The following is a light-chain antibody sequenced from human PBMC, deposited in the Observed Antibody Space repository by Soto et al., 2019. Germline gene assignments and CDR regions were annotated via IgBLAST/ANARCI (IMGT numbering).Light chain of an antibody. J-gene: IGKJ2*01. CDR1: QSLSSS. V-gene: IGKV3-11*01. CDR3: QQGGIGQHT. CDR2: DSS. Sequence: EIVMTQSPATLSVSPWERATLSCRASQSLSSSLAWYQQKPGQAPRLLIYDSSTRATGIPVRFSGSGSGTDFTLTISSLEPEDFAVYYCQQGGIGQHTFGQGTKVDIK.